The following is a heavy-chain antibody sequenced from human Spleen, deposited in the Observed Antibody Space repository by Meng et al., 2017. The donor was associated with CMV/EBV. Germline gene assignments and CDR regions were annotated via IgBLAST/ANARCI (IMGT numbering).Heavy chain of an antibody. CDR1: GGTFGSNA. CDR2: IIPILGLS. CDR3: ASETTSDYFDY. D-gene: IGHD1-7*01. V-gene: IGHV1-69*10. Sequence: SVKVSCKASGGTFGSNALSWVRQAPGQGLEWMGGIIPILGLSTYAQRFQGRVTITADKSTSTAYMELSNLRSEDTAVYYCASETTSDYFDYWGQGTLVTVSS. J-gene: IGHJ4*02.